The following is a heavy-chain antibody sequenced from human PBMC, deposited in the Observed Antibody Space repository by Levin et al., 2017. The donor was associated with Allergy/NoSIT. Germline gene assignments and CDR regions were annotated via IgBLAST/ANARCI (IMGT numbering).Heavy chain of an antibody. D-gene: IGHD4-17*01. CDR1: GYIFNSYY. J-gene: IGHJ6*02. Sequence: GESLKISCKASGYIFNSYYMHWVRQAPGQGLEWVGIINPDGDDTTYAQQFQGRVTMTRDTSTSTVYMELNSLRADDTAVYYCAKDYVGSTWLYGMAVWGLGTAVTVSS. CDR2: INPDGDDT. V-gene: IGHV1-46*02. CDR3: AKDYVGSTWLYGMAV.